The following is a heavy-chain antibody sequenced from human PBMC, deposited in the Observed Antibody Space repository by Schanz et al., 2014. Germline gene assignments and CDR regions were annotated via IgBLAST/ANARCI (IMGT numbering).Heavy chain of an antibody. CDR2: IIPIHGIV. V-gene: IGHV1-69*02. CDR1: GGTFSSDT. D-gene: IGHD2-15*01. Sequence: QVHLVQSGAEVKKPGSSVKVSCKASGGTFSSDTFSWVRQAPGQGLEWMGRIIPIHGIVNYAQRFQDRVRLTADKSTSTASMELSSLRADHTGVYYCARGGGPECVFDIWGQGTMLTVSS. CDR3: ARGGGPECVFDI. J-gene: IGHJ3*02.